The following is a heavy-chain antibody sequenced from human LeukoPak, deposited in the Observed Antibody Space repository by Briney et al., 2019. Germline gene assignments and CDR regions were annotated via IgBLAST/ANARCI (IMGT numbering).Heavy chain of an antibody. V-gene: IGHV4-34*01. CDR3: ARLLRYFDWLPDDYYYGMDV. CDR1: GGSFSGYY. CDR2: INHSGST. D-gene: IGHD3-9*01. Sequence: SETLSLTCAVYGGSFSGYYWSWIRQPPGKGLEWIGEINHSGSTNYNPSLKSRVTISVDTSKNQFSLKLSSVTAADTAVYYCARLLRYFDWLPDDYYYGMDVWGQGTTVTVSS. J-gene: IGHJ6*02.